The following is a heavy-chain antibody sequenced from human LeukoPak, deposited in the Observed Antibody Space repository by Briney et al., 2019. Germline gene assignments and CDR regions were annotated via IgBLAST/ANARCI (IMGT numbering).Heavy chain of an antibody. CDR1: GFTFSSYW. J-gene: IGHJ3*02. V-gene: IGHV3-74*01. Sequence: GGSLRLSCAASGFTFSSYWMHWVRQAPGKGLVWVSRINSDGSSTSYADSVKGRFTISRDNAKNTLYLQMNSLRAEDTAVYYCARPIPSRYCSSTSCYGAFDIWGQGTMVTVSS. CDR2: INSDGSST. CDR3: ARPIPSRYCSSTSCYGAFDI. D-gene: IGHD2-2*01.